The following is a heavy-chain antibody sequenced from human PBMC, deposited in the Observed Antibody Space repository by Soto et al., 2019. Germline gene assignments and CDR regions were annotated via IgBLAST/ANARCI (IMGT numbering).Heavy chain of an antibody. J-gene: IGHJ4*02. CDR2: ISGSGGST. Sequence: EVQLLESGGGLVQPGGSLRLSCAASGFTFSSYAMSWVRQAPGKGLEWVSAISGSGGSTYYADSVKGRFTISRDNSKTTLYLHMNSLRAGDTAVYSCAYSSTPFDYWGQGPLVTVSS. D-gene: IGHD6-13*01. V-gene: IGHV3-23*01. CDR3: AYSSTPFDY. CDR1: GFTFSSYA.